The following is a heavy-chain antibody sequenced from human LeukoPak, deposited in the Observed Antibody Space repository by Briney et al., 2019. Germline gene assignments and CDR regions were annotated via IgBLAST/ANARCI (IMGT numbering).Heavy chain of an antibody. CDR3: ARTTRGEVDY. Sequence: GASVKVSCKASGYTFTGYYMHWVRQAPGQGLEWMGWINPNSGGTNYAQKFQGRVTMTGNTSISTAYMELSSLRSEDTAVYYCARTTRGEVDYWGQGTLVTVSS. CDR1: GYTFTGYY. J-gene: IGHJ4*02. V-gene: IGHV1-2*02. D-gene: IGHD1-14*01. CDR2: INPNSGGT.